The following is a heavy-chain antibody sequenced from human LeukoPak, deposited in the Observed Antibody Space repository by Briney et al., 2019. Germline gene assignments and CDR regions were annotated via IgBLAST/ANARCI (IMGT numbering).Heavy chain of an antibody. Sequence: ASVKVSCKASGYTFTGYYMHWVRQAPGQGLEWMGWINPNGGGTNYAQKFQGRVTMTRDTFISTAYMELSRLRSDDTAVYYCARVPYYYDSSGYYHLFDYWGQGTLVTVSS. D-gene: IGHD3-22*01. V-gene: IGHV1-2*02. CDR3: ARVPYYYDSSGYYHLFDY. J-gene: IGHJ4*02. CDR2: INPNGGGT. CDR1: GYTFTGYY.